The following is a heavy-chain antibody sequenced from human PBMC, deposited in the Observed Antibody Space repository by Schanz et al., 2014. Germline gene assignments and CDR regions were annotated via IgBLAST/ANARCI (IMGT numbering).Heavy chain of an antibody. CDR3: ARDALGGPHNWFDP. D-gene: IGHD3-16*01. CDR1: GGSISSGGYY. J-gene: IGHJ5*02. Sequence: QVQLQESGPGLVKPSQTLSLTCTVSGGSISSGGYYWSWIRQHPGKGLEWIGYISYGGTTYYNPSLKSRVTISVSTSKTQFSLKLSSVTAADTAVYYCARDALGGPHNWFDPWGQGTLVSVSS. CDR2: ISYGGTT. V-gene: IGHV4-31*03.